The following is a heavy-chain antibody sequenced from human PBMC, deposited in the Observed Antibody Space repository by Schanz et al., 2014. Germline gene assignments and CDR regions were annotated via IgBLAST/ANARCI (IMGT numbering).Heavy chain of an antibody. D-gene: IGHD3-3*01. CDR3: ASGEARVTSSGVVIVPMNV. Sequence: QVPLVQSGPEVKKPGASVKVSCQASGYTFAGHAVHWVRQAPGQGPEWVVCIHTGSGNTKYSQKFEVRVTISRDASASIVYVELSGLRSEDTAVFFCASGEARVTSSGVVIVPMNVWGKGTTVICSS. J-gene: IGHJ6*03. CDR2: IHTGSGNT. V-gene: IGHV1-3*04. CDR1: GYTFAGHA.